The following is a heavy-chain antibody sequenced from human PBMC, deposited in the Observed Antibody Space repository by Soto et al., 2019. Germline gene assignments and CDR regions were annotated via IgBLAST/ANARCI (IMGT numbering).Heavy chain of an antibody. Sequence: QLQLQESGPGLVKPSETLSLICTVSGASITSSSYYWGWIRQPPGKGLEWIGTINHSGSSYYNPSLKSRVTVSADTSKNQFSLKLSSVTAADTAVSYCKKRSPGTMAEYWGQGILVTVSS. CDR2: INHSGSS. V-gene: IGHV4-39*01. D-gene: IGHD3-10*01. J-gene: IGHJ4*02. CDR3: KKRSPGTMAEY. CDR1: GASITSSSYY.